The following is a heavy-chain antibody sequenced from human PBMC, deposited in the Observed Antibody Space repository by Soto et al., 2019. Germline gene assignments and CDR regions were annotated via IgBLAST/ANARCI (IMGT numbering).Heavy chain of an antibody. V-gene: IGHV1-69*01. D-gene: IGHD3-22*01. CDR1: GGTFSSYD. CDR2: IIPIFGTA. CDR3: ARATRWDYYDSSGYYYGLAY. Sequence: QVQLVQSGAEVKKPGSSVKVSCKASGGTFSSYDISWVRQAPGQGLECLGGIIPIFGTANYAQKFQGRVTITADEATSTAYMELSSLRSEDRAVYYCARATRWDYYDSSGYYYGLAYWGRGTLVTVSS. J-gene: IGHJ4*02.